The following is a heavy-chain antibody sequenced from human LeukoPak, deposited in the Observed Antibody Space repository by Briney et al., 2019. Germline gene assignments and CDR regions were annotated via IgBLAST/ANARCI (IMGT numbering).Heavy chain of an antibody. CDR3: ARGGGVRGVIRYYGMDV. Sequence: ASVKVSCKASGYTFTSYDINWVRQATGQGLEWMGWMNPNSGNTGYAQKFQGRVTITRNTSISTAHMELSSLRSEDTAVYYCARGGGVRGVIRYYGMDVWGQGTTVTVSS. V-gene: IGHV1-8*03. CDR2: MNPNSGNT. D-gene: IGHD3-10*01. CDR1: GYTFTSYD. J-gene: IGHJ6*02.